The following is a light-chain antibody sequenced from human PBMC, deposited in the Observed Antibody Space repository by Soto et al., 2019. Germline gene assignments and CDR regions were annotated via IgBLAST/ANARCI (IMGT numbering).Light chain of an antibody. J-gene: IGLJ2*01. CDR3: QSADSSWGV. CDR1: ALPKQY. CDR2: KDS. V-gene: IGLV3-25*03. Sequence: SYELTQPPSVSVSPGQTARITCSGDALPKQYAYWYQQKPGQAPVLVIYKDSERPSGIPERFSGSSSGTTVTLTISGVQAEDEADYYCQSADSSWGVSGGGTKLTVL.